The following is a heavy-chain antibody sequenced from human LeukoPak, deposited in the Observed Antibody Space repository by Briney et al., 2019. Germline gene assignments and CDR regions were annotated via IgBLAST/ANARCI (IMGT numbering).Heavy chain of an antibody. V-gene: IGHV4-61*01. CDR3: ASNYRPGIADQGDY. D-gene: IGHD6-13*01. CDR2: IYYSGST. Sequence: SETLSLTCTVSGGSVNSGSYYWNWIRQPPGKGLEWIGYIYYSGSTNYNPSLKSRVTISVDTSKNQFSLKLSPVTAADTAVYYCASNYRPGIADQGDYWGQGTLVTVSS. CDR1: GGSVNSGSYY. J-gene: IGHJ4*02.